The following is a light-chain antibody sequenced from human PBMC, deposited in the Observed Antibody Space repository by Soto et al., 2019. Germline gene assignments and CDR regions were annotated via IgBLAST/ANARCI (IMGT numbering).Light chain of an antibody. J-gene: IGKJ4*01. CDR1: QDIRKY. Sequence: DIPMTQSPSSLSASVGDRVTITCRASQDIRKYLAWYQQKPGKVPKLLIYAASTLQSGDRSRCSGSGSGTDFTLTISSLQPEDVATYYWQKYNSAPRTFGGGTKVEMK. CDR2: AAS. CDR3: QKYNSAPRT. V-gene: IGKV1-27*01.